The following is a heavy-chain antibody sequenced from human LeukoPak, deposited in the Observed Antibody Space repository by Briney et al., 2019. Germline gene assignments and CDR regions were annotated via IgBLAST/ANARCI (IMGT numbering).Heavy chain of an antibody. CDR1: GGTFSSYA. CDR2: IIPILGIA. D-gene: IGHD2-8*01. V-gene: IGHV1-69*04. CDR3: ARDRLNPYYYYGMDV. Sequence: SVKVSCKASGGTFSSYAISWVRQAPGQGLEWMGRIIPILGIANYAQKFQGRVTITADKSTSTAYMELSSLRSEDTAVYYCARDRLNPYYYYGMDVWGQGTTVTVSS. J-gene: IGHJ6*02.